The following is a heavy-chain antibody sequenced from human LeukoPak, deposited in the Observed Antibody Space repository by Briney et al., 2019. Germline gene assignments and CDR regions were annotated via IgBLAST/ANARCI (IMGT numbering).Heavy chain of an antibody. Sequence: ASVKVSCKASGYTFTGYYMHWVRQAPGQGLEWMGWINPNGGGTNYAQKFQGRVTMTRDTSISTAYMELSRLRSDDTAVYYCARDNRKVRTLPYYGMGVWGQGTTVTVSS. V-gene: IGHV1-2*02. J-gene: IGHJ6*02. CDR1: GYTFTGYY. D-gene: IGHD1-14*01. CDR2: INPNGGGT. CDR3: ARDNRKVRTLPYYGMGV.